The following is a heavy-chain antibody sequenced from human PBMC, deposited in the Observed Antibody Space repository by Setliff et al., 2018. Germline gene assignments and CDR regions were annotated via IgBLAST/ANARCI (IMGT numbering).Heavy chain of an antibody. CDR1: GFTISYYA. D-gene: IGHD6-19*01. Sequence: GGSLRLSCAASGFTISYYAIHWVRQAPGKGLEWVAVSRYAENYPYYADSVKVRFSVSRDNSRNTVFLQMTGLRAEDTALYYCTRDPPGSGCSFDYWGQGALVTVSS. V-gene: IGHV3-30-3*01. CDR3: TRDPPGSGCSFDY. CDR2: SRYAENYP. J-gene: IGHJ4*02.